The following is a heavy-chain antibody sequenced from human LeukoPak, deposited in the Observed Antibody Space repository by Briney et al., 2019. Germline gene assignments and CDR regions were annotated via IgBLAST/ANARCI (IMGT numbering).Heavy chain of an antibody. CDR1: GYSFASFY. V-gene: IGHV1-2*02. CDR2: INPNSGGT. CDR3: ARDASLRDCSSTSCPIDY. Sequence: ASVKVSCKASGYSFASFYMHWVRQAPGQGLEWMGWINPNSGGTNYAQKFQGRVTMTRDTSISTAYMELSRLRSDDTAVYYCARDASLRDCSSTSCPIDYWGQGTLVTVSS. J-gene: IGHJ4*02. D-gene: IGHD2-2*01.